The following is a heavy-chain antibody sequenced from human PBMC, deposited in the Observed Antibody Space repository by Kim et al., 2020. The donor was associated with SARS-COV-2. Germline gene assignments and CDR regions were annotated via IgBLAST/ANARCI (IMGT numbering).Heavy chain of an antibody. CDR3: ARVQGDSSSWSPERGNWFDP. CDR2: INHSGST. D-gene: IGHD6-13*01. J-gene: IGHJ5*02. CDR1: GGSFSGYY. Sequence: SETLSLTCAVYGGSFSGYYWSWIRQPPGKGLEWIGEINHSGSTNYNPSLKSRVTISVDTSKNQFSLKLSSVTAADTAVYYCARVQGDSSSWSPERGNWFDPWGQGTLVTVSS. V-gene: IGHV4-34*01.